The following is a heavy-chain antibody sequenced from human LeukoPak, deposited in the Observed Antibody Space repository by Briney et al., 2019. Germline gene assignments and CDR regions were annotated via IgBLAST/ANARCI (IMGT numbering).Heavy chain of an antibody. D-gene: IGHD3-22*01. V-gene: IGHV3-7*01. J-gene: IGHJ4*02. Sequence: PGRSLRLSCAASGFTFSSYAMHWVRQAPGRGLEWVANIKQDGSDKDFVDSVKGRFTISRDNAKNSLYLQMSSLRAEDTADYYCARWGGYYDSSGYYFDYWGQGTLVTVSS. CDR3: ARWGGYYDSSGYYFDY. CDR1: GFTFSSYA. CDR2: IKQDGSDK.